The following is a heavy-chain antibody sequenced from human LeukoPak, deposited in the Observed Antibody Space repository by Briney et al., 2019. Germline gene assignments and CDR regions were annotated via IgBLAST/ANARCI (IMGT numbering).Heavy chain of an antibody. V-gene: IGHV3-53*01. D-gene: IGHD3-10*01. CDR3: AKRGLDYYGSGSYDY. CDR2: IYSGGST. Sequence: GGSLRLSCAASGFTVSSNYMSWVRQAPGKGLEWVSVIYSGGSTYYADSVKGRFTISRDNSKNTLYLQMNSLRAEDTAVYYCAKRGLDYYGSGSYDYWGQGTLVTVSS. CDR1: GFTVSSNY. J-gene: IGHJ4*02.